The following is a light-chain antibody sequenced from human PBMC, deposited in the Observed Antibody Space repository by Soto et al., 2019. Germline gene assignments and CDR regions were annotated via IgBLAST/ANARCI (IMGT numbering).Light chain of an antibody. CDR3: QQYGSSPIT. J-gene: IGKJ5*01. CDR2: ESS. Sequence: EIVLTQSPATLSLSPGERATLSCRASQSVDNYLDWYQQKPGQAPRLLIYESSNRATGIPARFSGSGSGTDFILTISSLEPEDFAVYYCQQYGSSPITFGQGTRLEIK. V-gene: IGKV3-11*01. CDR1: QSVDNY.